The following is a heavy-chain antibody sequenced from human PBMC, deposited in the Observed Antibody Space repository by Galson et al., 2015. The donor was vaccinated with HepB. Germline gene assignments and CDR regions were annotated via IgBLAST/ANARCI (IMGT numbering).Heavy chain of an antibody. CDR2: IKSKTDGGTT. Sequence: SLRLSCAASGFTFSNAWMNWVRQAPGKGLEWVGRIKSKTDGGTTDYAAPVKGRFTISRDDSKNTLYLQMNSLKTEDTAVYYCTTHYLWFGEFFDYWGQGTLVTVSS. CDR3: TTHYLWFGEFFDY. V-gene: IGHV3-15*07. J-gene: IGHJ4*02. CDR1: GFTFSNAW. D-gene: IGHD3-10*01.